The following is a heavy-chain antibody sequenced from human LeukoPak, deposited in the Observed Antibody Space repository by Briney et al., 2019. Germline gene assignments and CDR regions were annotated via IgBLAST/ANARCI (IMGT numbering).Heavy chain of an antibody. CDR2: MNPNSGNT. Sequence: ASVKVSRKASGYTFTSYDINWVRQATGQGLEWMGWMNPNSGNTGYAQKFQGRVTMTRNTSISTAYMELSSLRSEETAVYYCARGIRFGELWGYRFDPWGQGTPVTVSS. CDR3: ARGIRFGELWGYRFDP. V-gene: IGHV1-8*01. CDR1: GYTFTSYD. J-gene: IGHJ5*02. D-gene: IGHD3-10*01.